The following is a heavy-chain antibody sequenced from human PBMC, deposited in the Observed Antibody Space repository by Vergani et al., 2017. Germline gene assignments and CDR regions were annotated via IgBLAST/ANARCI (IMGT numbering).Heavy chain of an antibody. D-gene: IGHD5-12*01. CDR1: GGSISSYY. J-gene: IGHJ4*02. CDR3: ARVYWGYYKWLRFDY. Sequence: QVQLQESGPGLVKPSETLSLTCTVSGGSISSYYWSWIRQHPGKGLEWIGYIYYSGSTYYNPSLKSRVTISVDTSKNQFSLKLSSVTAADTAVYYCARVYWGYYKWLRFDYWGQGTLVTVSS. CDR2: IYYSGST. V-gene: IGHV4-59*12.